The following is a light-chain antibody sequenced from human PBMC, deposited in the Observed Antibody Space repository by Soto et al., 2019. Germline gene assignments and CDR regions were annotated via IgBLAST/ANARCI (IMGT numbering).Light chain of an antibody. J-gene: IGKJ4*01. CDR3: QPANSFPLT. CDR1: QGISSW. CDR2: PAS. V-gene: IGKV1-12*01. Sequence: DINMTQSPASVSASVGNRVNITCGASQGISSWLAWYQQKPVKAPKVLIYPASSLQSGVPSRFSGSVSGTDATLTISSLQPEDVETYYGQPANSFPLTFSGGTKVDIK.